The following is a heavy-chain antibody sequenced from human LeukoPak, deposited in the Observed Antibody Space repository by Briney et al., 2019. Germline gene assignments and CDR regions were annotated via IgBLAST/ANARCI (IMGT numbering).Heavy chain of an antibody. CDR3: ARVRAGVFPAGRYFEV. V-gene: IGHV4-59*01. CDR1: GASLTGSY. CDR2: IYYTGSA. Sequence: SETLSPTSTVSGASLTGSYWSWIRQPPGKGLDWIGFIYYTGSANYNPSIRSRVTVSLDTSKNQFSLKVTSVTAADTAVYYCARVRAGVFPAGRYFEVWGGRTLVTVSS. J-gene: IGHJ2*01. D-gene: IGHD6-19*01.